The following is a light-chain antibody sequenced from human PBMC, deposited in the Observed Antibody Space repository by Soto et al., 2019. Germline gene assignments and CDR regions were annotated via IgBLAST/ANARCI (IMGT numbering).Light chain of an antibody. CDR2: DAS. CDR1: QSISLS. Sequence: DLRMTQSPSTLSAFVGDRVTITCRASQSISLSLAWYQQKPGKAPDLLISDASNLERGVPSRFSGSGSGTEFTLTISSLQPDDFATYYCQQYNSYWTFGPGTKVDIK. CDR3: QQYNSYWT. V-gene: IGKV1-5*01. J-gene: IGKJ1*01.